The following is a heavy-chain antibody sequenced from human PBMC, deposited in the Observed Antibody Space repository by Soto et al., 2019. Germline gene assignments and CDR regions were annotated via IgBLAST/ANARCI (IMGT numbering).Heavy chain of an antibody. CDR3: ARAFGGDEYFQH. CDR1: GGSISGHY. J-gene: IGHJ1*01. V-gene: IGHV4-4*07. CDR2: FYTSGRT. Sequence: SETLSLTCTVSGGSISGHYWSWIRQPAGKGLEWIGRFYTSGRTNYNPSLKSRFTMSVDTSKNQFSLKLNSVTAADTAVHYCARAFGGDEYFQHWGQGTLVTVSS. D-gene: IGHD4-17*01.